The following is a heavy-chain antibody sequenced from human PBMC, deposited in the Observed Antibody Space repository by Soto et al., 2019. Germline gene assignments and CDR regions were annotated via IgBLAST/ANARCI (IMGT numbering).Heavy chain of an antibody. V-gene: IGHV1-69*06. CDR3: AGKAACGGDCYAFDS. CDR1: GGIFSSNT. J-gene: IGHJ4*02. Sequence: QVYLVQSGAEVKKPGSSVKISCKASGGIFSSNTINWVRQAAGQGLEWMGGIIPLFGTANYAEKFQGRVTMTADKSTKTEYMELTSLRSEDTAGYYCAGKAACGGDCYAFDSWGQGTLVTV. D-gene: IGHD2-21*02. CDR2: IIPLFGTA.